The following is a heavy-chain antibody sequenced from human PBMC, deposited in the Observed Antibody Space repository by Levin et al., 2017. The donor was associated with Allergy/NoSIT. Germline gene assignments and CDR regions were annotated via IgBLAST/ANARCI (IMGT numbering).Heavy chain of an antibody. CDR2: IYTSGST. V-gene: IGHV4-61*02. CDR1: GGSISSGSYY. D-gene: IGHD2-2*01. J-gene: IGHJ6*03. CDR3: ARGRVAGYQLPTTRTYYYYYMDV. Sequence: SETLSLTCTVSGGSISSGSYYWSWIRQPAGKGLEWIGRIYTSGSTNYNPSLKSRVTISVDTSKNQFSLKLSSVTAADTAVYYCARGRVAGYQLPTTRTYYYYYMDVWGKGTTVTVSS.